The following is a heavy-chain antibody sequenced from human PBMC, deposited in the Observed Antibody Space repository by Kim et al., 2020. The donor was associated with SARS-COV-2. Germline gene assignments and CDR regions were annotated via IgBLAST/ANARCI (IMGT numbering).Heavy chain of an antibody. CDR2: INPNSGGT. D-gene: IGHD2-15*01. J-gene: IGHJ4*02. CDR3: ARERVGGSCYWGDCYSSEVGY. Sequence: ASVKVSCKASGYTFTGYYMHWVRQAPGQGLEWMGWINPNSGGTNYAQKFQGRVTMTRDTSISTAYMELSRLRSDDTAVYYCARERVGGSCYWGDCYSSEVGYWGQGTLVTVSS. CDR1: GYTFTGYY. V-gene: IGHV1-2*02.